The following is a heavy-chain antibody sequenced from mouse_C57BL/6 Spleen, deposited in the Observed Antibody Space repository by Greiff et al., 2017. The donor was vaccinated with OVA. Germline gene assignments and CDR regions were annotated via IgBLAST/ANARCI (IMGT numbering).Heavy chain of an antibody. CDR3: TRDGYYGSSQGAMDY. CDR2: ISSGGDYI. V-gene: IGHV5-9-1*02. J-gene: IGHJ4*01. CDR1: GFTFSSYA. D-gene: IGHD1-1*01. Sequence: EVQRVESGEGLVKPGGSLKLSCAASGFTFSSYAMSWVRQTPEKRLEWVAYISSGGDYIYYADTVKGRFTISRDNARNTLYLQMSSLKSEDTTMYYCTRDGYYGSSQGAMDYWGQGTSVTVSS.